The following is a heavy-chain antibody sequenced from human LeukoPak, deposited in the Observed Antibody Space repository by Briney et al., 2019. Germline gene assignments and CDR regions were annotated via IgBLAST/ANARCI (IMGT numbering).Heavy chain of an antibody. Sequence: SVKVSCKASGGTFSSYAISWVRQAPGQGLEWTGRIIPILGIANYAQKFQGRVTITADKSTSTAYMELSSLRSEDTAVYYCARDSGYSSSRSFDYWGQGTLVTVSS. D-gene: IGHD6-19*01. CDR1: GGTFSSYA. V-gene: IGHV1-69*04. CDR2: IIPILGIA. J-gene: IGHJ4*02. CDR3: ARDSGYSSSRSFDY.